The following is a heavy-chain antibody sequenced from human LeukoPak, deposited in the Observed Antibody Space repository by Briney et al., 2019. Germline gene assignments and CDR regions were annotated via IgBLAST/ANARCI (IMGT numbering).Heavy chain of an antibody. CDR2: ISSSDSST. CDR3: ARDKYSGFVFDC. D-gene: IGHD5-12*01. V-gene: IGHV3-48*03. J-gene: IGHJ4*02. CDR1: GFTFSSYE. Sequence: GGSLRLSCAASGFTFSSYEMNWVRQAPGKGLEWVSYISSSDSSTYYADSVKGRFTISRDNAKNSLSLQMNSLRVGDTAVYYCARDKYSGFVFDCWGQGTLVTVSS.